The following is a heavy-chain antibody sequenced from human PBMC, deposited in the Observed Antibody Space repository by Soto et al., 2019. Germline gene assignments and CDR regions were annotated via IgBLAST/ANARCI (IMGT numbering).Heavy chain of an antibody. D-gene: IGHD5-12*01. CDR2: VGYTGRT. CDR3: ARAGCYDSTVY. J-gene: IGHJ4*02. V-gene: IGHV4-4*02. Sequence: QVQVRESGPGLLRPSETLSLTCAVASISNIDWCSWVRQPPGKGLQWMGEVGYTGRTNYTPSLKSPITISVDMSTSQLSMNMSSVTAADTAFDYSARAGCYDSTVYWGQGTLVTVSS. CDR1: SISNIDW.